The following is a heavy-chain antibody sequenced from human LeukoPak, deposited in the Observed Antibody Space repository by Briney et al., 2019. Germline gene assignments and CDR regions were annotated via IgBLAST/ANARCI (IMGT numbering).Heavy chain of an antibody. CDR2: IYSSGHTI. CDR1: GFAFSSYE. Sequence: GGSLRLSCTASGFAFSSYEMNWVRQAPGKGLEWVSYIYSSGHTIYYADSVKGRLTISRDNAKNSLYLQMNSLRAEDTAVYYCATGGWLQPFDYWGQGTLVTVSS. CDR3: ATGGWLQPFDY. J-gene: IGHJ4*02. V-gene: IGHV3-48*03. D-gene: IGHD5-24*01.